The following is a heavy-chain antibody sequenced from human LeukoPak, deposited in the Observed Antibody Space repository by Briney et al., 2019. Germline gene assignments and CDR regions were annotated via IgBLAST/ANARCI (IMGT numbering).Heavy chain of an antibody. J-gene: IGHJ3*02. CDR3: ARTFYVASAFDI. V-gene: IGHV3-23*01. Sequence: GGSLRLSCAASGFTFSSYAMSWVRQAPGKGLEWVSSISNSGGRTFYTDSVKGRFTISRDNSKITLYLQMNSLRAEDTAVYYCARTFYVASAFDIWGQGTMVTVSS. D-gene: IGHD3-16*01. CDR2: ISNSGGRT. CDR1: GFTFSSYA.